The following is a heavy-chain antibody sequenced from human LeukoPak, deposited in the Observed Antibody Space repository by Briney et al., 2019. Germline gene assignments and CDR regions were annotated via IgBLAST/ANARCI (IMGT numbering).Heavy chain of an antibody. D-gene: IGHD3-10*01. Sequence: PGRSLRLSCAASGFTFSSYAMHWVRQAPGKGLEWVAVISYDGSNKYYADSVKGRFTISRDNSKNTLYLQMNSLRAEDTAVYYCARVYYGDAFDIWGQGTMVTVSS. V-gene: IGHV3-30*04. J-gene: IGHJ3*02. CDR3: ARVYYGDAFDI. CDR2: ISYDGSNK. CDR1: GFTFSSYA.